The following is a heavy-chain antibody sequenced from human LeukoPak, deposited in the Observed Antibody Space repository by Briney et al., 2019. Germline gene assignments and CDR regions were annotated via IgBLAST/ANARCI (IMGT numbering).Heavy chain of an antibody. CDR3: ARDLVPRHEDQSSWYYY. D-gene: IGHD6-13*01. CDR2: IIPIFGTA. Sequence: EASVKVSCKASGGTFSSYAISWVRQAPGQGLEWMGGIIPIFGTANYAQKFQGRVTFTVDESTSTAYMELSRLRSEDTAVYYCARDLVPRHEDQSSWYYYWGQGTLVTVSS. V-gene: IGHV1-69*13. CDR1: GGTFSSYA. J-gene: IGHJ4*02.